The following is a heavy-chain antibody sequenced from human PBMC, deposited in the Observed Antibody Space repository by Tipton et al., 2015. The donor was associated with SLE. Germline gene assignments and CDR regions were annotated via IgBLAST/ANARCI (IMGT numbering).Heavy chain of an antibody. D-gene: IGHD1-1*01. CDR2: IYYSGSP. CDR3: ARDGDGGNVYYMDV. Sequence: TLSLTCAVSGGSISSGGYYWSWIRQHPGKGLEWIGYIYYSGSPYYNPSLKSRITISLDTSKNEFSLRLRSVTAADTAVYYCARDGDGGNVYYMDVWGKGTTVTVSS. V-gene: IGHV4-31*11. J-gene: IGHJ6*03. CDR1: GGSISSGGYY.